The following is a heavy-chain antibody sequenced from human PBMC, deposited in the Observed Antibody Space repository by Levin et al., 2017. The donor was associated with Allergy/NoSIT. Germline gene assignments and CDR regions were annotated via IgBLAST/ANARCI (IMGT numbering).Heavy chain of an antibody. CDR3: AALTMVRGVMNAFDI. CDR2: IYYSGST. D-gene: IGHD3-10*01. CDR1: GGSISSGGYY. J-gene: IGHJ3*02. V-gene: IGHV4-31*03. Sequence: SETLSLTCTVSGGSISSGGYYWSWIRQHPGKGLEWIGYIYYSGSTYYNPSLKSRVTISVDTSKNQFSLKLSSVTAADTAVYYCAALTMVRGVMNAFDIWGQGTMVTVSS.